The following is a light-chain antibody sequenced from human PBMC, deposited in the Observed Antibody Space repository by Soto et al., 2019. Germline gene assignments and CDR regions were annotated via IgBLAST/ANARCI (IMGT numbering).Light chain of an antibody. Sequence: EIVLTQSPGTLSLSPGEGATLSCRASQSVSSSYLAWYQQKPGQAPRLLIYGASSRATGIPDRFSGGGSRTDITLTISRLEPEDFAVYYCQQYDNSPWTFGQGTKVEIK. CDR1: QSVSSSY. V-gene: IGKV3-20*01. CDR3: QQYDNSPWT. J-gene: IGKJ1*01. CDR2: GAS.